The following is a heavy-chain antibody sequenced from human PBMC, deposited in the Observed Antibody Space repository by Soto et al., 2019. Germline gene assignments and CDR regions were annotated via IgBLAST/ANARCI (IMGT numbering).Heavy chain of an antibody. CDR3: ARMIDNGYFDY. D-gene: IGHD4-17*01. J-gene: IGHJ4*02. V-gene: IGHV1-3*01. Sequence: QGQLVQSGAEVKKPGASVKVSCGTSGFSFTSYSFHWVRQAPAQGLQWMGWINAGRGKTKYSQQFQGRVTFTWDTSANTVYMELSRLTSEDTSVFFFARMIDNGYFDYLGQGTLVTVSA. CDR1: GFSFTSYS. CDR2: INAGRGKT.